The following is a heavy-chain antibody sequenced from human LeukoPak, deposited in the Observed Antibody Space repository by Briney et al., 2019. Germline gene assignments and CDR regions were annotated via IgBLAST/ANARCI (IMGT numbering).Heavy chain of an antibody. V-gene: IGHV1-69*13. CDR3: AREAVTIFALVRTQTTKRPHRFDP. J-gene: IGHJ5*02. Sequence: SVKVSCKASGGTFSSYAISWVRQAPGQGLEWMGGIIPIFGTANYAQKFQGRVTITADESTSTAYMELSSLRSEDTAVYYCAREAVTIFALVRTQTTKRPHRFDPWGQGTLVTVSS. CDR1: GGTFSSYA. CDR2: IIPIFGTA. D-gene: IGHD3-3*01.